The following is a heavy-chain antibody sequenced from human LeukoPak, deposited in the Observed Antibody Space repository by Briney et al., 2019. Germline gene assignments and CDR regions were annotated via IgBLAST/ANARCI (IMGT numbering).Heavy chain of an antibody. CDR2: ISIYNGDT. Sequence: GASVKVSCKASGYTFTNYGITWVRQAPGQGLEWMGWISIYNGDTNYAQKLQGRVTMTTDTSTSTAYMELRSLRSDDTAVFYCARGPAHDSGGFNPYWGQGTLVTVSS. J-gene: IGHJ4*02. CDR3: ARGPAHDSGGFNPY. CDR1: GYTFTNYG. V-gene: IGHV1-18*01. D-gene: IGHD3-22*01.